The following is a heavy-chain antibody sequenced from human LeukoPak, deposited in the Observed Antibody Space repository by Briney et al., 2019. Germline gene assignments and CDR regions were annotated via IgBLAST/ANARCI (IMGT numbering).Heavy chain of an antibody. CDR1: GGSISSSSYY. J-gene: IGHJ4*02. Sequence: PSETLSLTCTVSGGSISSSSYYWGWIRQPPGKGLEWIGSIYYSGSTYYNPSLKSRVTISVDTSKNQFSLKLSSVTAADTAVYYCARHDGALYGDSLEYWGQGTLVTVSS. V-gene: IGHV4-39*07. CDR2: IYYSGST. D-gene: IGHD4-17*01. CDR3: ARHDGALYGDSLEY.